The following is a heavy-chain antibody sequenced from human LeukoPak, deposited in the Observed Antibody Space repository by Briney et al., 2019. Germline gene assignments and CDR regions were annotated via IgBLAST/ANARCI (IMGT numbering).Heavy chain of an antibody. V-gene: IGHV4-59*12. Sequence: SETLSLTCTVSGGSISSYYWSWIRQPPGKGLEWIGYIYYSGSIKYDPSLKSRVTISIDTSKNQFSLKLSSVTAADTAVYYCARLADAFDIWGQGTMVTVSS. CDR1: GGSISSYY. CDR2: IYYSGSI. CDR3: ARLADAFDI. J-gene: IGHJ3*02.